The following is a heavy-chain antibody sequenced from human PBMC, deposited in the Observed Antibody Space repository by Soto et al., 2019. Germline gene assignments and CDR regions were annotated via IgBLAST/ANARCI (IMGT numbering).Heavy chain of an antibody. Sequence: ASVKVSCKASGYTFTGYYMHWVRQAPGQGLEWMGWINPNSGGTNYAQKFQGRVTITADKSTSTAYMELSSLRSEDTALYYCARNQNPPGIPIDSFDIWGQGTMVTVSS. CDR1: GYTFTGYY. CDR2: INPNSGGT. CDR3: ARNQNPPGIPIDSFDI. J-gene: IGHJ3*02. V-gene: IGHV1-2*02.